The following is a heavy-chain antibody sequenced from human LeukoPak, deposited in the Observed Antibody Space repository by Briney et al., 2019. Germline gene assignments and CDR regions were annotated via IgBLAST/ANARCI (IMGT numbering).Heavy chain of an antibody. D-gene: IGHD3-10*01. CDR2: IYYSGST. CDR3: ARLGVGF. CDR1: GGSISSSSYY. V-gene: IGHV4-39*01. Sequence: SETLSLTCTVSGGSISSSSYYWGWIRQPPGKGLEWIGSIYYSGSTYYNPSLKSRVTISVDTSKNQFSLKLSSVTAADTAVYYCARLGVGFWGQGTLVTVSS. J-gene: IGHJ4*02.